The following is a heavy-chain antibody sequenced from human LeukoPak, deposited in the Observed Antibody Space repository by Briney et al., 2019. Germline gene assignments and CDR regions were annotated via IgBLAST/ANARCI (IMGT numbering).Heavy chain of an antibody. CDR1: GFTFSGYS. CDR2: ISSSSSYI. CDR3: AMYGRALYYYYYYMDV. V-gene: IGHV3-21*01. J-gene: IGHJ6*03. Sequence: GGSLRLSCAASGFTFSGYSMNWVPQAPGKGLEWVSFISSSSSYIYYADSVKGRFTISRDNAKNSLYLQMNSLRSEDPAVYYSAMYGRALYYYYYYMDVWGQGTTVTVSS. D-gene: IGHD2-8*01.